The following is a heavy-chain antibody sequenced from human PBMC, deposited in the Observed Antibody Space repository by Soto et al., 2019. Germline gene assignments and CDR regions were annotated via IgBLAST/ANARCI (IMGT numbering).Heavy chain of an antibody. CDR2: IYYSGST. CDR1: GGSISRGDYY. D-gene: IGHD6-13*01. Sequence: QVQLQESGPGLVKPSQTLSLTCSVSGGSISRGDYYWSWIRQPPGKGLEWIGYIYYSGSTYYNPSLKSRVTISVDTAKNQFSLKLSSVTAADTAVYYCARERPAGARRDPCGQGTLVTVSS. V-gene: IGHV4-30-4*01. CDR3: ARERPAGARRDP. J-gene: IGHJ5*02.